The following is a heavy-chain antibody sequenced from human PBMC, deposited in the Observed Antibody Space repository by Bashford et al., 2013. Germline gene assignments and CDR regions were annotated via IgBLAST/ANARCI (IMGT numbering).Heavy chain of an antibody. CDR2: MSPNSGNT. D-gene: IGHD3-22*01. CDR3: ARDLEHSSGYYFLDY. J-gene: IGHJ4*02. CDR1: GYTFTSYD. V-gene: IGHV1-8*01. Sequence: ASVKVSCKASGYTFTSYDINWVRQATGQGLEWMGWMSPNSGNTGYAQKFQGRVTMTRDTSINTAYMELSGLSSDDTAVYYCARDLEHSSGYYFLDYWGQGTLVTVSS.